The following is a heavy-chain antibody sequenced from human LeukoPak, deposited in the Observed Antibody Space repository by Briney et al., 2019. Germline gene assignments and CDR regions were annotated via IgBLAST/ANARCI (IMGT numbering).Heavy chain of an antibody. CDR1: GFTFSSYS. V-gene: IGHV3-48*01. CDR2: ISSSSSTI. D-gene: IGHD4-11*01. Sequence: PGGSLRLSCAASGFTFSSYSMNWVRQAPGKGLEWVSYISSSSSTIYYADSVKGRFTISRDNAKNSLYLQMNSLRAEDTAVYYCAREKVVTNYYYYGMDVWGQGTTVTVSS. J-gene: IGHJ6*02. CDR3: AREKVVTNYYYYGMDV.